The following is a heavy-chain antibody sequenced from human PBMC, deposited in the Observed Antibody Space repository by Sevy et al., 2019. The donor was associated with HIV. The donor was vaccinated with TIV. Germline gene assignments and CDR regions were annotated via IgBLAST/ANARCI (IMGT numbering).Heavy chain of an antibody. J-gene: IGHJ4*02. CDR3: ARGGSSGWTYFDY. V-gene: IGHV1-46*01. CDR2: INPSGGST. Sequence: ASVKVSCKASGYTFSNYYLHWVRQAPGQGLEWMGIINPSGGSTTYGQRFLGRVTITRDTSTSTVYMELSSLRSEDTAVFFCARGGSSGWTYFDYWGQGTLVTVSS. D-gene: IGHD6-19*01. CDR1: GYTFSNYY.